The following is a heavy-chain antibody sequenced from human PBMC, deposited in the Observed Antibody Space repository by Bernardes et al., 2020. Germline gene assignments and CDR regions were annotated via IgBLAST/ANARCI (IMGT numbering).Heavy chain of an antibody. V-gene: IGHV3-21*01. J-gene: IGHJ4*02. CDR2: ISSGGYI. Sequence: GGSLRLSCAASGFTFSTYNMNWVRQAPGKGLEWVSYISSGGYISYADSVKGRFTISRDNAKNSLYLQINSLRAEDTAVYYCARVYCDSTSCYYFDYWGQGTLVTVSS. CDR1: GFTFSTYN. CDR3: ARVYCDSTSCYYFDY. D-gene: IGHD2-2*01.